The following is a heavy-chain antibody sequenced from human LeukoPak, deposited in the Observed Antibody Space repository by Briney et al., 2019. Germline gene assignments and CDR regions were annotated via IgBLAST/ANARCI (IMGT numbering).Heavy chain of an antibody. J-gene: IGHJ4*02. CDR1: GGSISSGGYS. CDR2: IYHSRST. Sequence: SQTLSLTCGVSGGSISSGGYSWSWIRQPPGKGLEWIGYIYHSRSTYYNPSLKSRVTISVVRSKNQFSLKLSSVTAADTAVYYCARAKGTSYCSGGSCYYFDYWGQGTLVTVSS. CDR3: ARAKGTSYCSGGSCYYFDY. V-gene: IGHV4-30-2*01. D-gene: IGHD2-15*01.